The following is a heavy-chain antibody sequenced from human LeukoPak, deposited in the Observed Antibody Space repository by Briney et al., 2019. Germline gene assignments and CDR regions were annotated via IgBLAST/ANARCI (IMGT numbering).Heavy chain of an antibody. CDR1: GGSISSGGYS. J-gene: IGHJ4*02. CDR3: ASSYYDYVWGSYRIDY. D-gene: IGHD3-16*02. Sequence: SQTLSLTCAVSGGSISSGGYSWSWIRQPPGKGLEWIGYIYHSGSTYYNPSLKSRVTISVDTSKNQFSLKLSSVTAADTAVYYCASSYYDYVWGSYRIDYWGQGTLVTVSS. CDR2: IYHSGST. V-gene: IGHV4-30-2*05.